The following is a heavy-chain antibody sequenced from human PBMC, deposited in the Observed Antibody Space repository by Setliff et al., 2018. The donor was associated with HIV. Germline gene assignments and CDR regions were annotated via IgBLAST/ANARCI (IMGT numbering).Heavy chain of an antibody. V-gene: IGHV1-69*13. CDR1: GGTFSSFA. Sequence: SVKVSCKTSGGTFSSFALSWVRQAPGQGLEWMGGIIPAFGTANYAQKFQGRVTITADESTGTAYMELSSLRSEDTAVYYCARDGLLVAGIRFDYWGQGTLVTVS. CDR2: IIPAFGTA. J-gene: IGHJ4*02. CDR3: ARDGLLVAGIRFDY. D-gene: IGHD6-19*01.